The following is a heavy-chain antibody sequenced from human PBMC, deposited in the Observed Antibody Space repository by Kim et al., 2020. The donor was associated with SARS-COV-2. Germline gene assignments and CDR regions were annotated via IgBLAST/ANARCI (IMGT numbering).Heavy chain of an antibody. CDR3: ARFVVVPAGFDP. V-gene: IGHV1-18*01. D-gene: IGHD2-2*01. Sequence: YAQKRQGRVTMTTDTSTSTAYMELRSLRSDDTAVYYCARFVVVPAGFDPWGQGTLVTVSS. J-gene: IGHJ5*02.